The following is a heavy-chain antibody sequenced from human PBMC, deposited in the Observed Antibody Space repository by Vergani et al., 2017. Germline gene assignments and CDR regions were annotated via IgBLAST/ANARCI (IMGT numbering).Heavy chain of an antibody. V-gene: IGHV3-23*01. CDR3: AKDQGKRMFGVDYPGPHFY. CDR1: GFTFSSYA. D-gene: IGHD3-3*01. Sequence: EVQLLESGGGLVQPGGSLRLSCAASGFTFSSYAMSWVRQAPGKGLEWVSAISGSGGSTYYADSVKGRFTISRDNSKNTLYLQMNSLRAEDTAVYYCAKDQGKRMFGVDYPGPHFYWGQGTLVTVSS. CDR2: ISGSGGST. J-gene: IGHJ4*02.